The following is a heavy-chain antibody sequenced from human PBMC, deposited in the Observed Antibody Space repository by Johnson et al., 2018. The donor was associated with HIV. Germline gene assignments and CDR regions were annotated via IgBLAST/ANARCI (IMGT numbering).Heavy chain of an antibody. CDR2: IYSGGST. V-gene: IGHV3-66*01. CDR3: AKVFSRPGGAFDI. CDR1: GFTVSSNY. D-gene: IGHD1-26*01. J-gene: IGHJ3*02. Sequence: EVQLVESGGGLVKPGGSLRLSCAASGFTVSSNYMSWVRQAPGKGLEWVSVIYSGGSTYYADSVKGRFTISRDNSKNSLYLQMNSLRAEDTALYYCAKVFSRPGGAFDIWGQGTMVTVSS.